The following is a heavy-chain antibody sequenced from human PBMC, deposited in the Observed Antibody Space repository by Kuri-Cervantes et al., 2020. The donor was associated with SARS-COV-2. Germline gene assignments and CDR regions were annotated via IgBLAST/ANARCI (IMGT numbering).Heavy chain of an antibody. CDR3: ARDGVTTENHYYYYGMDV. CDR1: GFTFSSYA. CDR2: ISYDGSNK. V-gene: IGHV3-30-3*01. Sequence: GESLKISCAASGFTFSSYAMHWVRQAPGKGLEWVAVISYDGSNKYYADSVKGRFTISRDNSKNTLYLQMNSLRAEDTAVYYCARDGVTTENHYYYYGMDVWGQGTTVTVSS. J-gene: IGHJ6*02. D-gene: IGHD4-11*01.